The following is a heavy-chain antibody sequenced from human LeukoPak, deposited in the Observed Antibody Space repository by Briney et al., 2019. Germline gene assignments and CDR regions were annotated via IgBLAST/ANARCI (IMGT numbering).Heavy chain of an antibody. CDR3: AKGGKWDVTPFDY. J-gene: IGHJ4*02. Sequence: GGSLRLSCAASGFTFTSYSMNWVRPAPGRGLEWVSTISGGGGSTYYADSVKGRFTISRDNSKNTLYLQVNSLRAEDTAVYYCAKGGKWDVTPFDYWGQGTLVTVSS. V-gene: IGHV3-23*01. CDR1: GFTFTSYS. D-gene: IGHD1-26*01. CDR2: ISGGGGST.